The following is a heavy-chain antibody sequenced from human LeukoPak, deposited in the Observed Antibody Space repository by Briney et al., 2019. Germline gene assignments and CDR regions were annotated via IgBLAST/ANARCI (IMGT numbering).Heavy chain of an antibody. CDR2: IYYSGST. Sequence: PSGTLSLTCTVSGGSISSYYWSWIRQPPGKGLEWIGYIYYSGSTNYNPSLKSRVTISVDTSKNQFSLKLSSVTAADTAVYYCARDESSGWYLGAFDIWGQGTMVTVSS. J-gene: IGHJ3*02. D-gene: IGHD6-19*01. V-gene: IGHV4-59*01. CDR3: ARDESSGWYLGAFDI. CDR1: GGSISSYY.